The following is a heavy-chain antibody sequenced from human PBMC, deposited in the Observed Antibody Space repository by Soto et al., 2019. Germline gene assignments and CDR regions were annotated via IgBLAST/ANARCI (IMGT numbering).Heavy chain of an antibody. D-gene: IGHD6-19*01. CDR1: GFTFSSYG. CDR2: ISYDGSNK. Sequence: QVQLVESGGGVVQPGRSLRLSCAASGFTFSSYGMHWVRQAPGKGLEWVAVISYDGSNKYYADSVKGRFTISRDNSKNTLYLQMNSLRAEDTAVYYCSLRAVAGTARVLDYWGQGTPVTVSS. V-gene: IGHV3-30*03. J-gene: IGHJ4*02. CDR3: SLRAVAGTARVLDY.